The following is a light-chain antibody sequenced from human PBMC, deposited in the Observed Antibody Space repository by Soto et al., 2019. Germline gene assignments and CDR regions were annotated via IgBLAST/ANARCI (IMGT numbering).Light chain of an antibody. J-gene: IGKJ4*01. CDR1: QSVSSIY. Sequence: EMVFARCLITRTLSAGGRAALSGGASQSVSSIYLAWYQQKPGQAPRLLIYDTSTRAIGIPARLSGSGSGTEFPLTLSTLQPEHFPVYSWKEYHDWHLTFGGGTKVDIK. V-gene: IGKV3D-15*01. CDR3: KEYHDWHLT. CDR2: DTS.